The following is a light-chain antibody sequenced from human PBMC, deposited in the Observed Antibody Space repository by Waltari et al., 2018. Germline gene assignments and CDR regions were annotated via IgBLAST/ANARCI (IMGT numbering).Light chain of an antibody. CDR3: SSYAGTNTY. CDR1: SHSVGNSNH. CDR2: EVT. V-gene: IGLV2-8*01. J-gene: IGLJ2*01. Sequence: QPALTQPASVSGSPGQSIPIPCTATSHSVGNSNHVCWYQQHPGEAPQLVIYEVTKRPSGVPDRFSGSKSGNTASLTVSGLQAEDEADYYCSSYAGTNTYFGGGTKLTVL.